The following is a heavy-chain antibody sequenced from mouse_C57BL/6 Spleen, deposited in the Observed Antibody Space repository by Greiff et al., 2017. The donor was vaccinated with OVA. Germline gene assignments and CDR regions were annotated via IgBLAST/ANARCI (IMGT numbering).Heavy chain of an antibody. CDR1: GFTFSDYG. CDR3: ARRRYGYFDV. CDR2: ISSGSSTI. V-gene: IGHV5-17*01. Sequence: EVNLVESGGGLVKPGGSLKLSCAASGFTFSDYGMHWVRQAPEKGLEWVAYISSGSSTIYYADTVKGRFTISRDNAKNTLFLQMTSLRSEDTAMYYCARRRYGYFDVWGTGTTVTVSS. J-gene: IGHJ1*03.